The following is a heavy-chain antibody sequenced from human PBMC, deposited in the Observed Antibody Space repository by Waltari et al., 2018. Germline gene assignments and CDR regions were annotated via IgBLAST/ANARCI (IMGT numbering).Heavy chain of an antibody. CDR2: IDYSGRT. Sequence: QLQLQESGPGLVKPSETLSLTCTVSGGSISSSRYYWGWIRQPPGKGLEWIGSIDYSGRTYYNASLKRRVTISVDTSKNQFSLRLSSVTAADAAVYYCARPLAAAVEWSWFDPWGQGTLVTVSS. D-gene: IGHD6-13*01. CDR3: ARPLAAAVEWSWFDP. J-gene: IGHJ5*02. V-gene: IGHV4-39*01. CDR1: GGSISSSRYY.